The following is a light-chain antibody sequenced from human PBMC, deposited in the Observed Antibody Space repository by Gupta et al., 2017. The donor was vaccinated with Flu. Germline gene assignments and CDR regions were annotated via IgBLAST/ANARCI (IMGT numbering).Light chain of an antibody. CDR1: QTVKGA. Sequence: VLTQSPATLPLSPGARATLPCRASQTVKGALASYQQKPGQAPRLRVYDASISAAGIPVKLSACGSGTDCTLTMMILDPEDLAVYYCQRRYDGATTCGGGIRVKI. CDR2: DAS. J-gene: IGKJ4*01. CDR3: QRRYDGATT. V-gene: IGKV3-11*01.